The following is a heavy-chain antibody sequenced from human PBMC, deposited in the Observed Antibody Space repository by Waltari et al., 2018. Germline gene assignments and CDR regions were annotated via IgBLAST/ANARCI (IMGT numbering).Heavy chain of an antibody. CDR1: GGSISSSSYY. CDR2: IYYSGST. J-gene: IGHJ6*02. V-gene: IGHV4-39*07. CDR3: ARDPYGDFTFYYYYGMDV. Sequence: QLQLQESGPGLVKPSETLSLTCTVSGGSISSSSYYWGWIRQPPGKGLEWIGSIYYSGSTYYNPSLKGRVTISVDTSKNQFSLKLSSVTAADTAVYYCARDPYGDFTFYYYYGMDVWGQGTTVTVSS. D-gene: IGHD4-17*01.